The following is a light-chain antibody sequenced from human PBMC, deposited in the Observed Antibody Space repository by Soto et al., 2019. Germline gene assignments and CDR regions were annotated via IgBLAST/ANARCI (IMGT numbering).Light chain of an antibody. V-gene: IGLV2-14*01. CDR2: DVS. J-gene: IGLJ2*01. CDR1: SSDVGGYNY. CDR3: NSYTSSSTVV. Sequence: QSALTQPASVSGSPGQSITISCTGTSSDVGGYNYVSWYQQYPGKAPKLMIYDVSNRPSGVSNRFSGSKSGNTASLTISGLQAEDECDYYCNSYTSSSTVVFGGGTKLTVL.